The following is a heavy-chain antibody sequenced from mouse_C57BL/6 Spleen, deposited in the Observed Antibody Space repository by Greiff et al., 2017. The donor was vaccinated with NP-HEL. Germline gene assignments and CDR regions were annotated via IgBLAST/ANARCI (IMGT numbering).Heavy chain of an antibody. Sequence: VQLKESGPELVKPGASVKIPCKASGYTFTDYNMDWVKQSHGKSLEWIGDINPNNGGTIYNQKFKGKATLTVDKSSSTAYMELRSLTSEDTAVYYCARRGLRRGGFDYWGQGTTLTVSS. CDR2: INPNNGGT. CDR3: ARRGLRRGGFDY. V-gene: IGHV1-18*01. J-gene: IGHJ2*01. D-gene: IGHD2-2*01. CDR1: GYTFTDYN.